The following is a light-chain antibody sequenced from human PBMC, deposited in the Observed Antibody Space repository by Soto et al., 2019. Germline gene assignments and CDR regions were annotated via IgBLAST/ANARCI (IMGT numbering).Light chain of an antibody. CDR3: QQYGSSPRT. Sequence: EVVLTQSPATLSVSPGERATLSCRASQSVSSHLAWYQQKPGQAPRLLIYGASSRATGIPDRFSGSGSGTDFTLTISRLEPEDFAVYYCQQYGSSPRTFGQGTKVEIK. CDR2: GAS. CDR1: QSVSSH. J-gene: IGKJ1*01. V-gene: IGKV3-20*01.